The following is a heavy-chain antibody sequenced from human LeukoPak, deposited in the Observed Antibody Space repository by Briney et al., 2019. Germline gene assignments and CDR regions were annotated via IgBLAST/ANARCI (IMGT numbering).Heavy chain of an antibody. CDR2: IYHSGST. V-gene: IGHV4-38-2*02. Sequence: SETLSLTCTVSGYSISSGYYWGWIRQPPGKGLEWIGSIYHSGSTNYNPSLKSRVTISVDTSKNQFSLKLSSVTAADTAVYYCARRRYSSSWYFDYWGQGTLVTVSS. D-gene: IGHD6-13*01. CDR3: ARRRYSSSWYFDY. J-gene: IGHJ4*02. CDR1: GYSISSGYY.